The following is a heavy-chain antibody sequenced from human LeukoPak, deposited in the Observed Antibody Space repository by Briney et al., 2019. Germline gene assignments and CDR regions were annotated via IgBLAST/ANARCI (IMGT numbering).Heavy chain of an antibody. CDR1: GFAFRRYT. CDR3: ATLGCAGENCPRAGRALGGY. V-gene: IGHV3-21*01. Sequence: GALPRSSPGPGFAFRRYTMHWVRSAPVQGRGWGWSMPCGGTFVYYAEPGTCRFTISRDNAGKFLYLQMDSLRAEATAVYYCATLGCAGENCPRAGRALGGYWGQGALVTVSS. J-gene: IGHJ4*02. CDR2: MPCGGTFV. D-gene: IGHD2-21*01.